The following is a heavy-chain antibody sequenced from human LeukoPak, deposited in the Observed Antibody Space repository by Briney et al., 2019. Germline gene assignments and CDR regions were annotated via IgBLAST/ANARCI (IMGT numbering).Heavy chain of an antibody. CDR3: ARQYCSSTSCYMSFDY. CDR2: IYYSGST. D-gene: IGHD2-2*02. Sequence: SETLSLTCTASGGSISSYYWSWIRQPPGKGLEWIGYIYYSGSTNYNPSLKSRVTISVDTSKNQFSLKLSSVTAADTAVYYCARQYCSSTSCYMSFDYWGQGTLVTVSS. J-gene: IGHJ4*02. CDR1: GGSISSYY. V-gene: IGHV4-59*01.